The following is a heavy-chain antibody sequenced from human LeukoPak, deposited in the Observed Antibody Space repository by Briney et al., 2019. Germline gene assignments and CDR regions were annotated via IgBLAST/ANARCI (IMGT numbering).Heavy chain of an antibody. CDR3: ASGGDSSGWVFVDY. D-gene: IGHD6-19*01. J-gene: IGHJ4*02. Sequence: SETLSLTCTVSGGSISSGSYYWSWIRQPAGKGLEWIGRTYTSGSTNYNPSLKSRVTISVDTSKNQFSLKLSSVTAADTAVYYCASGGDSSGWVFVDYWGQGTLVTVSS. V-gene: IGHV4-61*02. CDR2: TYTSGST. CDR1: GGSISSGSYY.